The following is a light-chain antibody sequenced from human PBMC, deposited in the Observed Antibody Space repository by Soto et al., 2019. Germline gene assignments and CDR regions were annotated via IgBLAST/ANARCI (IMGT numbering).Light chain of an antibody. CDR1: TGAVNSGHY. J-gene: IGLJ3*02. V-gene: IGLV7-46*01. Sequence: QAVVTQEPSLTVSPGGTVTLTCGSSTGAVNSGHYPYWFQQKPGQAPRTLIYDTSNKYSWTPARFSGSLLGGKAALTLSXXXXXXXAXXYCLLSYSGARVFGGGTKVTVL. CDR3: LLSYSGARV. CDR2: DTS.